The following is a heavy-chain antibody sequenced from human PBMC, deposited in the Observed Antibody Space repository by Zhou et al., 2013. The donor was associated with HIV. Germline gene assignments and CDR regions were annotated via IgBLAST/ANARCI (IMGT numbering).Heavy chain of an antibody. Sequence: QVQLKQWGAGLLKPSETLSLTCTVSGGSISSSSYYWGWIRQPPGKGLEWIGCIYFSGSTYYNPSLKSRVTIYVDTSKNHFSLKLGSVTAADTAVYYCARLRGSPGSGLTWYFDLWGRGTLVTVSS. CDR3: ARLRGSPGSGLTWYFDL. CDR2: IYFSGST. J-gene: IGHJ2*01. D-gene: IGHD3-10*01. V-gene: IGHV4-39*02. CDR1: GGSISSSSYY.